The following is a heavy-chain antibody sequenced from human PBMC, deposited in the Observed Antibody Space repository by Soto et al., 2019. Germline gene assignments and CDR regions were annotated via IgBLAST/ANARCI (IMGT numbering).Heavy chain of an antibody. CDR1: GDTFSSHA. Sequence: QVQLVQSGAEVKKPGSSVKVSCKASGDTFSSHAFGWVRQAPGQGLEWVGGIIPFFGTANYAQKFQGRVAITADDSTTTAYMEMSSLTSEDTAVYYCARGIEEMDTTTAVWSFDLWGRGILVPVSS. CDR2: IIPFFGTA. V-gene: IGHV1-69*01. J-gene: IGHJ2*01. D-gene: IGHD5-18*01. CDR3: ARGIEEMDTTTAVWSFDL.